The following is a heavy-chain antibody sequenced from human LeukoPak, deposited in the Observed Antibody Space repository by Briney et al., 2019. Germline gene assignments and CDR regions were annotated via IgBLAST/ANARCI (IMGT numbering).Heavy chain of an antibody. J-gene: IGHJ4*02. Sequence: KSSETLSLTCTVSGGSISSYYWSWIRQPPGKGLEWIGYIYYSGSTNYNPSLKSRVTISVDTSKNQFSLKLSPVTAADTAVYYCALYLDGATEYYFDYWGQGTLVTVSS. CDR1: GGSISSYY. CDR3: ALYLDGATEYYFDY. CDR2: IYYSGST. D-gene: IGHD3-9*01. V-gene: IGHV4-59*01.